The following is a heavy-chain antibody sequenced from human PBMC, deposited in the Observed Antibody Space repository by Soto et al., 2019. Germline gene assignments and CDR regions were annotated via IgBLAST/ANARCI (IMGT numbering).Heavy chain of an antibody. CDR2: IYHSGST. D-gene: IGHD3-10*01. V-gene: IGHV4-30-2*01. J-gene: IGHJ4*02. Sequence: QLQLQESGSGLVKPSQILSLTCADSGGSVSSGGYSWSCIRQPPGKGLEWIGYIYHSGSTYYNPSLKSRVTISVDRSKNQFSLKLSSVTAADTAVYYCARGVMVRGAIPRRFDYWGQGTLVTVSS. CDR3: ARGVMVRGAIPRRFDY. CDR1: GGSVSSGGYS.